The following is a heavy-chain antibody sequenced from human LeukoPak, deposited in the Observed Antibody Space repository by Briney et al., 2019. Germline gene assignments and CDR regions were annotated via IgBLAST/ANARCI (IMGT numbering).Heavy chain of an antibody. Sequence: PGGSLRLSCAASGNYWMHWVRQVPGKGLVWVSHINSDGSWTSYADSVKGRFTISRDNSKSTLYLQMNSLRSEDTAVYYCAKTSREFRDSSGGYDYWGQGILVTVSS. J-gene: IGHJ4*02. CDR1: GNYW. D-gene: IGHD3-22*01. CDR2: INSDGSWT. V-gene: IGHV3-74*01. CDR3: AKTSREFRDSSGGYDY.